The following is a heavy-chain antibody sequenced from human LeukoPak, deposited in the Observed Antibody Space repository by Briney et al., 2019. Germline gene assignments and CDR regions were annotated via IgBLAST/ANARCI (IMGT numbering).Heavy chain of an antibody. CDR1: GYTFTSYG. Sequence: ASVKVSCKASGYTFTSYGISWVRQAPGQGLEWMGWISAYNGNTNYAQELQGRVTMTTDTSTSTAYMELRSLRSEDTAVYYCARGLPAAIVEGAIGYWGQGTLVTVSS. D-gene: IGHD2-2*01. CDR3: ARGLPAAIVEGAIGY. V-gene: IGHV1-18*01. CDR2: ISAYNGNT. J-gene: IGHJ4*02.